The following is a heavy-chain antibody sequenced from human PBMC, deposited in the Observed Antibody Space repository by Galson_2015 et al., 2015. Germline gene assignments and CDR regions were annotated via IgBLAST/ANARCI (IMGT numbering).Heavy chain of an antibody. J-gene: IGHJ6*02. V-gene: IGHV4-39*01. CDR2: FYYTGST. D-gene: IGHD1-26*01. CDR1: GGSTSNRNYF. Sequence: ATLSLTCTVSGGSTSNRNYFWGWIRQPPGKGLEWIGSFYYTGSTYYNPSLKSRVTISADTSKNQISLTLTSVTAADTAVYYCARQPFRSDSDYYRRSWDVWGQGTTVIVSS. CDR3: ARQPFRSDSDYYRRSWDV.